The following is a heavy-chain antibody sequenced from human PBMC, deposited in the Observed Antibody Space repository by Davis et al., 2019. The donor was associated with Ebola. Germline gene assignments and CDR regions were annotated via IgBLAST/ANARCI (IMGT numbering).Heavy chain of an antibody. CDR3: ARPDRSIKTTPGY. CDR2: INQDGSAK. V-gene: IGHV3-7*01. J-gene: IGHJ4*02. Sequence: GGSLRLSCAASGFSSSSYWMSWVRQAPGKGLEWVATINQDGSAKNYVDSVRGRFTISRDNAKNSLHLQMDGLRVEDTAVYYCARPDRSIKTTPGYWGQGTLVTVSS. CDR1: GFSSSSYW. D-gene: IGHD1-1*01.